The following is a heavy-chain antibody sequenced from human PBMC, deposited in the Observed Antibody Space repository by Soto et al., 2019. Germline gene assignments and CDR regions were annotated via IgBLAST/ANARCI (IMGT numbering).Heavy chain of an antibody. D-gene: IGHD1-26*01. J-gene: IGHJ6*02. CDR1: GYTFTSYA. CDR3: ARVRRVVGATTFYGMDV. CDR2: INAGNGNT. V-gene: IGHV1-3*01. Sequence: GASVKVSCKASGYTFTSYAMHWVRQAPGQRLEWMGWINAGNGNTKYSQKFQGRVTITRDTSASTAYMELSSLRSEDTAVYYCARVRRVVGATTFYGMDVWGQGTTVT.